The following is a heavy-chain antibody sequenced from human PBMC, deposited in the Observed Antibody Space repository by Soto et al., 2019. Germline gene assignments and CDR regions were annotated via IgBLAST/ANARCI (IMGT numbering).Heavy chain of an antibody. Sequence: EVQLVESGGGLVKPGGSLRLSCAASGFTFSSYSMNWVRQAPEKGLEWVSSISSSSSYIYYADSVKGRFTISRDNAKNSLYLQMNSRRAGDTAVYYCARGLVLRFLEWLSPLGYGGQGTLVTVSS. CDR1: GFTFSSYS. D-gene: IGHD3-3*01. V-gene: IGHV3-21*01. J-gene: IGHJ4*02. CDR3: ARGLVLRFLEWLSPLGY. CDR2: ISSSSSYI.